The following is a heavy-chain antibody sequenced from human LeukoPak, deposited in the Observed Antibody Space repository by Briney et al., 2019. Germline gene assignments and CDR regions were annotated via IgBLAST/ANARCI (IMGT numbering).Heavy chain of an antibody. D-gene: IGHD3-10*01. V-gene: IGHV3-53*01. CDR2: IYGGGST. J-gene: IGHJ5*02. CDR3: ARDLYGGPTADSYGSETYNWFDP. CDR1: GFTVSSNF. Sequence: GGSLRLSCAASGFTVSSNFMAWVRQAPGKGLGWVSVIYGGGSTFYADSVKGRSTISRDNSQNTMYLQMNGLRAEDTAVYYCARDLYGGPTADSYGSETYNWFDPWGQGTLVTVSP.